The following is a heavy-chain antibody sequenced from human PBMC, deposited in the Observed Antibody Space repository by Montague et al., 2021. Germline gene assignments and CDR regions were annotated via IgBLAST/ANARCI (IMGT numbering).Heavy chain of an antibody. CDR3: ARDTWFRENLSSLYYYGIDV. D-gene: IGHD3-10*01. J-gene: IGHJ6*02. Sequence: SETLSLTCGVYGGPFSGYFWTWIRQPPGKGLEWVGEINHSVDANYNPSLESRVTTTVDTSKRQFSLRLTSLTAADTAIYYCARDTWFRENLSSLYYYGIDVWGQGTTVTVSS. CDR1: GGPFSGYF. CDR2: INHSVDA. V-gene: IGHV4-34*01.